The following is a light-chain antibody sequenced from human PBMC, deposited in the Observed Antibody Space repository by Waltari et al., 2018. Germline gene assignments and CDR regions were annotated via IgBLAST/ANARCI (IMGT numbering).Light chain of an antibody. CDR3: YSTDSTGNHVV. CDR1: ALPTNY. Sequence: SYELTQPPSVSVSPGQTARITCSGDALPTNYAFWYQQKSGQAPVLIIYDDNKRPSGIPERFSGSSSGTMATVTISGAQVEDEADYYCYSTDSTGNHVVFGGGTKLTVL. J-gene: IGLJ2*01. V-gene: IGLV3-10*01. CDR2: DDN.